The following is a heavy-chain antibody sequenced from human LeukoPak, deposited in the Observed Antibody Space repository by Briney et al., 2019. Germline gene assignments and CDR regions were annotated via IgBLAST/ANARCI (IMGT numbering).Heavy chain of an antibody. D-gene: IGHD6-6*01. V-gene: IGHV3-53*01. J-gene: IGHJ4*02. CDR3: ARAPAGHVLDF. CDR1: GFTISGNY. Sequence: PGGSLRLSCAASGFTISGNYMAWARQAPVKGLEWVSVVSGGGTTDYADSVKGRFTISRDDSKNTLYLQMNSLRAEDTAVYYCARAPAGHVLDFWGQGSLVTVSS. CDR2: VSGGGTT.